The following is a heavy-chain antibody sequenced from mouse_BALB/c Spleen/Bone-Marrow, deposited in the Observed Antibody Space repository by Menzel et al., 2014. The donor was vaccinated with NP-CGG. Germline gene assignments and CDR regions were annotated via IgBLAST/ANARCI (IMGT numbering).Heavy chain of an antibody. D-gene: IGHD2-1*01. CDR3: ARGGNYGY. J-gene: IGHJ2*01. CDR1: GYTFTNYW. Sequence: QVQLQQSGAELVKPGASVKLSCKTSGYTFTNYWIQWVKQRPGQGLGWIGEIFPGIGTTYYNAKFKGKATLTIDTSSSTAYMQRSSLTSEDAAVYFCARGGNYGYWGQGTTLTVSA. V-gene: IGHV1S132*01. CDR2: IFPGIGTT.